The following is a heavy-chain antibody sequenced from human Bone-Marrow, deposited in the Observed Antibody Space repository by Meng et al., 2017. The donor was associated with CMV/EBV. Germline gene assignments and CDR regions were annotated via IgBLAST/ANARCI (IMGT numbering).Heavy chain of an antibody. V-gene: IGHV3-30-3*01. CDR3: ARESRAFDI. Sequence: GGSLRLSCAASGFTFRSYAMHWVRQAPGKGLEWVAVISYDGNNKYYADSVKGRFTISRDNSKNTLYLQMNSLRAEDTAVYYCARESRAFDIWGQGTMVTVSS. CDR1: GFTFRSYA. J-gene: IGHJ3*02. CDR2: ISYDGNNK.